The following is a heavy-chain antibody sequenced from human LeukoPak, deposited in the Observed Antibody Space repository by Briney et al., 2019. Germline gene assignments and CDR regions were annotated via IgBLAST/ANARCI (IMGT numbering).Heavy chain of an antibody. J-gene: IGHJ4*02. CDR3: ARRDRIAAAGFDY. V-gene: IGHV4-39*07. CDR1: GGSISSSSYY. D-gene: IGHD6-13*01. Sequence: SETLSLTCTVSGGSISSSSYYWGWIRQPPGKGLEWIGSIYYSGSTYYNPSLKSRVTISVDTSKNQFSLKLSSVTAADTAVYYCARRDRIAAAGFDYWGQGTLVTVSS. CDR2: IYYSGST.